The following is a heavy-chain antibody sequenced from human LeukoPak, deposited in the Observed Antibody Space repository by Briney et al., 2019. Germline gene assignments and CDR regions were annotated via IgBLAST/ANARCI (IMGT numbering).Heavy chain of an antibody. Sequence: ASVKVSCKASGYTFTSYGISWVRQATGQGLEWMGWMNPNSGNTGYAQKFQGRVTMTRNTSISTAYMELSSLRSEDTAVYYCARVRKQWLLLDYWGQGTLVTVSS. V-gene: IGHV1-8*02. CDR3: ARVRKQWLLLDY. D-gene: IGHD6-19*01. CDR1: GYTFTSYG. CDR2: MNPNSGNT. J-gene: IGHJ4*02.